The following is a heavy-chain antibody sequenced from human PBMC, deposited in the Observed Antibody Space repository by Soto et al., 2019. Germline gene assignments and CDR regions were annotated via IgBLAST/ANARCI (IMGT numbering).Heavy chain of an antibody. V-gene: IGHV3-23*01. CDR1: GFTFSSYA. CDR3: AKVCSGSYYNGHFDY. CDR2: ISGSGGST. Sequence: EVQLLESGGGLVQPGGSLRLSCAASGFTFSSYAMSWVRQAPGKGLEWVSAISGSGGSTYYEDSVKGRFTISRDNSKNTMYLQMNSLRAEDTAVYYCAKVCSGSYYNGHFDYWGQGTLVTVSS. D-gene: IGHD3-10*02. J-gene: IGHJ4*02.